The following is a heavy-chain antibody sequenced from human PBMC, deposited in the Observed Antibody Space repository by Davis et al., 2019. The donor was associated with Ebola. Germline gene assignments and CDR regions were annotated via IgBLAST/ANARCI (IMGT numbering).Heavy chain of an antibody. CDR1: GGSISSSSYY. D-gene: IGHD2-15*01. V-gene: IGHV4-39*01. CDR2: IYYSGST. Sequence: MPSETLSLTCTVSGGSISSSSYYWGWIRQPLGKGLEWIGSIYYSGSTYYNPSLKSRVTISVDTSKNQFSLKLSSVTAADTAVYYCAGGDIVVVRWGQGTLVTVSS. CDR3: AGGDIVVVR. J-gene: IGHJ4*02.